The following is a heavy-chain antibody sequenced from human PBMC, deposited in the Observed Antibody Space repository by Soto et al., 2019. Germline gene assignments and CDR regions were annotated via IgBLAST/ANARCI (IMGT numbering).Heavy chain of an antibody. Sequence: SETLSLTCAVYGGSFSGYYWSWIRQPPGKGLEWIGEINHSGSTNYNPSLKSRVTISVDTSKNQFSLKLGSVTAADTAVYYCAGLYCSSTSCYFFDYWGQGTLVTVSS. D-gene: IGHD2-2*01. V-gene: IGHV4-34*01. J-gene: IGHJ4*02. CDR3: AGLYCSSTSCYFFDY. CDR2: INHSGST. CDR1: GGSFSGYY.